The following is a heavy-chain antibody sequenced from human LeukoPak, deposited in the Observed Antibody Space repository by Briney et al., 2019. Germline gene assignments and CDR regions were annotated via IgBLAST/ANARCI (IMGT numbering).Heavy chain of an antibody. CDR2: ISSSSSYI. Sequence: AGGSLRLSCAASGFTFSSYVMNWVRQAPGKGLEWVSSISSSSSYIYYADSVKGRFTISRDNSKNTLYLQMNSLRAEDTAVYYCARSDFDWSHFDYWGQGTLVTVSS. CDR3: ARSDFDWSHFDY. D-gene: IGHD3-9*01. J-gene: IGHJ4*02. V-gene: IGHV3-21*04. CDR1: GFTFSSYV.